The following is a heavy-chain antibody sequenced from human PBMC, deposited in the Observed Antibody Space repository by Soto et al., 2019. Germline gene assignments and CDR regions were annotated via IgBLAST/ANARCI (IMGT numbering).Heavy chain of an antibody. CDR2: ITNGGSYI. CDR1: GFTFSSYS. CDR3: ARRPVTYYFDY. J-gene: IGHJ4*02. V-gene: IGHV3-21*01. Sequence: GGSLRLSCPVSGFTFSSYSMNWVRQAPGKGLEWVASITNGGSYIYYADSVKGRFTISRDNSKNTLYLQMNSLRAEDTAVYYCARRPVTYYFDYWGQGTLVTVSS. D-gene: IGHD4-17*01.